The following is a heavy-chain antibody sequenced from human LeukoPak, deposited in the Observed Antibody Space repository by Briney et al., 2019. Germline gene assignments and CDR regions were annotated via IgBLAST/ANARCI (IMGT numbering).Heavy chain of an antibody. CDR1: GFTFSSYA. J-gene: IGHJ6*02. CDR2: ISGSGGNT. V-gene: IGHV3-23*01. CDR3: ARDRIVVIPTYRMDV. Sequence: PGGSLRLSCAASGFTFSSYAMSWVRQAPGKGLEWVSAISGSGGNTYYADSVKGRFTISRDNSKNTLYLQMNSLRAEDTAVYYCARDRIVVIPTYRMDVWGQGTTVTVSS. D-gene: IGHD2-2*01.